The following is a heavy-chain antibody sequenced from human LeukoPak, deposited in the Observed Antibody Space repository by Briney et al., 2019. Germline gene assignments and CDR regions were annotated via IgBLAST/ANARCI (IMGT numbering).Heavy chain of an antibody. D-gene: IGHD3-10*01. V-gene: IGHV3-74*01. CDR1: GFTFSSYW. J-gene: IGHJ4*02. Sequence: GGSLRLSCAASGFTFSSYWMHWVRQAPGKGLVWVSCINSDGSSTSYADSVKGRFTISKDNAKNTLYLQMNSLRVEDTAVYYCARDLSRSFSMIRGLIQHREFDFWGRGTLVTVSS. CDR2: INSDGSST. CDR3: ARDLSRSFSMIRGLIQHREFDF.